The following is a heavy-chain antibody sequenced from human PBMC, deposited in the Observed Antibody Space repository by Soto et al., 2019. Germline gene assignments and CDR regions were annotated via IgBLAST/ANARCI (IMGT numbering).Heavy chain of an antibody. CDR1: GYTFTSYG. D-gene: IGHD4-17*01. Sequence: ASVKVSCKASGYTFTSYGISWVRQAPGQGLEWMGWISAYNGNTNYAQKLQGRVTMTTDTSTSTAYMELGSLRSDDTAVYYCARFGYGDYDNSAEYFQHWGQGTLVTVSS. J-gene: IGHJ1*01. CDR2: ISAYNGNT. V-gene: IGHV1-18*01. CDR3: ARFGYGDYDNSAEYFQH.